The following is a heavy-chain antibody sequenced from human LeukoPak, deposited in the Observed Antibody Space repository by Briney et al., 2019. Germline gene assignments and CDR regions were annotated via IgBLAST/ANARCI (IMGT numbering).Heavy chain of an antibody. J-gene: IGHJ6*03. Sequence: SGGSLRLSCAASGFTFSSYTMNWVRQAPGKGLEWVSSISSSSSYIYYADSVKGRFTISRDNAKNSLYLQMNSLRVDDTAVYYCARVLEPATGYYMDVWGKGTTVTIS. CDR3: ARVLEPATGYYMDV. D-gene: IGHD5-24*01. V-gene: IGHV3-21*01. CDR2: ISSSSSYI. CDR1: GFTFSSYT.